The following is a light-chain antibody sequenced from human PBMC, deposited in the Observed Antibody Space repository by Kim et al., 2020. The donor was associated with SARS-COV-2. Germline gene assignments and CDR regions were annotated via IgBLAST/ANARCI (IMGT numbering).Light chain of an antibody. V-gene: IGLV3-21*04. CDR2: YDS. Sequence: SYELTQPPSVSVAPGKTARITCGGNNIGSKSVHWYQQKPGQAPVLVIYYDSDRPSGIPERFSGSNSGNTATLTISRVEAGDEADYYCQVWDSSSDHPRLFGGGTQLTVL. CDR1: NIGSKS. J-gene: IGLJ2*01. CDR3: QVWDSSSDHPRL.